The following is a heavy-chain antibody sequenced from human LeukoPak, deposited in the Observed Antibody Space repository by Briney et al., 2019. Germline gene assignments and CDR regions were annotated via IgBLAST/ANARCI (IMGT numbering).Heavy chain of an antibody. CDR1: GGSFSGYY. CDR3: ARSPTYRPNFNY. CDR2: IYYSGNT. J-gene: IGHJ4*02. Sequence: SETLSLTCAVYGGSFSGYYWSWIRQHPGKGLEWIGYIYYSGNTYYNPSLKGRVTISVDTSKNQFSLKLSSVTAADTAVYYCARSPTYRPNFNYWGQGTLVTVSS. D-gene: IGHD1-14*01. V-gene: IGHV4-31*11.